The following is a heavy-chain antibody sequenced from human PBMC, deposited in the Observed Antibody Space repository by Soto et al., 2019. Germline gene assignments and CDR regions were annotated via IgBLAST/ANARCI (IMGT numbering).Heavy chain of an antibody. Sequence: EVQLLESGRALVQPGGSLRLSCAASGFTFSSYAMSWVRQAPGKGLEWVSSISASGDSTHNADSVKGRFAISRDNSKNTLDLQLNSLTADDTAVYYCAKGGLYNSSWYEGYWGQGTLVTVSS. J-gene: IGHJ4*02. CDR2: ISASGDST. D-gene: IGHD6-13*01. CDR1: GFTFSSYA. V-gene: IGHV3-23*01. CDR3: AKGGLYNSSWYEGY.